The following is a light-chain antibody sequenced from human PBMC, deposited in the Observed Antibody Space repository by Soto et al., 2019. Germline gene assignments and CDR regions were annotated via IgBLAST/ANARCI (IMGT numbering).Light chain of an antibody. CDR3: CSYAGSYTLI. CDR2: DVT. CDR1: SSDVGGYNY. J-gene: IGLJ2*01. V-gene: IGLV2-11*01. Sequence: QSALTQPRSVSGSPGQSVTISCTGTSSDVGGYNYVSWYQHHPGKAPKLMIYDVTKRPSGVPDRFSGSKSGNTASLTISGLQDEDEADYYCCSYAGSYTLIFGGGTKLTVL.